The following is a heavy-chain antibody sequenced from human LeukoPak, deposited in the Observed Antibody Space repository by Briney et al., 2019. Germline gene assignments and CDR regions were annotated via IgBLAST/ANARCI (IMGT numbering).Heavy chain of an antibody. Sequence: SVKVSCKASGGTFSSYAISWARQAPGQGLEWMGGIIPIFGTANYAQKFQGRVTITADESTSTAYMELSSLRSEDTAVYYCARGGAVAGTIPTWFDPWGQGTLVTVSS. CDR1: GGTFSSYA. D-gene: IGHD6-19*01. CDR2: IIPIFGTA. CDR3: ARGGAVAGTIPTWFDP. J-gene: IGHJ5*02. V-gene: IGHV1-69*01.